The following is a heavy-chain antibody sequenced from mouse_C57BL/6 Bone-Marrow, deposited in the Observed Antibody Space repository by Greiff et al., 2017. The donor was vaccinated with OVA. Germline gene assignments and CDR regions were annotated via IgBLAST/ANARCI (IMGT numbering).Heavy chain of an antibody. CDR1: GYAFSSSW. J-gene: IGHJ3*01. V-gene: IGHV1-82*01. CDR3: AREDYDSLFAY. Sequence: VQLQQSGPELVKPGASVKISCKASGYAFSSSWMNWVKQRPGKGLEWIGRIYPGDGDTNYNGKFKGKATLTADKSSSTAYMQLSSLTSEDSAVYFCAREDYDSLFAYWGQGTLVTVSA. D-gene: IGHD2-4*01. CDR2: IYPGDGDT.